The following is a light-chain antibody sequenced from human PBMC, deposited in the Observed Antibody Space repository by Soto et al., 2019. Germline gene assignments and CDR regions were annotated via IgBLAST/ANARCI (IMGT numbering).Light chain of an antibody. V-gene: IGLV2-23*01. CDR3: CSYSLITPYV. CDR2: EAI. Sequence: QSVLTQPASVSGSPGRSVTTSCTGTSLDVGKYDLVSWYQHFPGKAPKLMIFEAIRRPSGISDRFSGSKSGNTASLTISGLQAEDEADYYCCSYSLITPYVLGSGTKVTVL. CDR1: SLDVGKYDL. J-gene: IGLJ1*01.